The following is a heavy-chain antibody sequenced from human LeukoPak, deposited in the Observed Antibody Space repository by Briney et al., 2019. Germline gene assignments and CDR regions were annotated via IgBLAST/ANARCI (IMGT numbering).Heavy chain of an antibody. J-gene: IGHJ4*02. V-gene: IGHV3-53*05. D-gene: IGHD6-6*01. Sequence: GGSLRLSCAASGFTVSSNYMSWVRQAPGKGLEWVSVIYSGGSTYYADSVKGRFTISRDNSKNTLYLQMNSLRSEDTAVYYCARDSSIAARSFDYWGQGTLVTVSS. CDR3: ARDSSIAARSFDY. CDR1: GFTVSSNY. CDR2: IYSGGST.